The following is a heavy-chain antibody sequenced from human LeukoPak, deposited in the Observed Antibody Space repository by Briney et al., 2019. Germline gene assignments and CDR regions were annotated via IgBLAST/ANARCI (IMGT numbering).Heavy chain of an antibody. Sequence: RTGESLKISCKGSGYGFTSYWISWVRQMPGKGLEWMGRIDPSDSYTNYSPSFQGHVTISADKSISTAYLQWSSLKASDTAMYYCARHGLYGQFTIFGVVINYFDYWGQGTLVTVSS. CDR2: IDPSDSYT. CDR3: ARHGLYGQFTIFGVVINYFDY. CDR1: GYGFTSYW. V-gene: IGHV5-10-1*01. D-gene: IGHD3-3*01. J-gene: IGHJ4*02.